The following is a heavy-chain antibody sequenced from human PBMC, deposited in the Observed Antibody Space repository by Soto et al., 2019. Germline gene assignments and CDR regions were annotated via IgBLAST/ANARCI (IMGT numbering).Heavy chain of an antibody. CDR3: AKIAATFHPYFDY. CDR1: GFTFSSYG. D-gene: IGHD3-16*01. V-gene: IGHV3-30*02. Sequence: QTGGSLRLSCAAAGFTFSSYGMHWVRQAPGKGLEWVAVIWYDGSNKYYADSVKGRFTISRDNSKNTLYLQMNSLRAEDTAVYYCAKIAATFHPYFDYWGQGTLVTVSS. CDR2: IWYDGSNK. J-gene: IGHJ4*02.